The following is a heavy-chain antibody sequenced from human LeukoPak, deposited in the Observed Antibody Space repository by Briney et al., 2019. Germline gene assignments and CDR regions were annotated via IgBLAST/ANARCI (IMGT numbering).Heavy chain of an antibody. CDR1: GFTFVSYW. CDR2: IKQDGSEK. Sequence: GGSRRLSCAASGFTFVSYWMSWVRQVPGKGLGWVANIKQDGSEKYYVDSVKGRFTISRDNAKNSLYLQMNSLRAEDTAVYYCARDYDILTGTIGGFDYWGQGTLVTVSS. CDR3: ARDYDILTGTIGGFDY. J-gene: IGHJ4*02. D-gene: IGHD3-9*01. V-gene: IGHV3-7*01.